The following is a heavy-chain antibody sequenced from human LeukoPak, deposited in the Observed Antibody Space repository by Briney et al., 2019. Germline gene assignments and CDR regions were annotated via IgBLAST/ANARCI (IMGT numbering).Heavy chain of an antibody. CDR2: ISGSGGST. CDR3: AKDYQWLGHFDAFDI. Sequence: GGFLRLSCAASGFTFSSYAMSWVRQAPGKGLEWVSAISGSGGSTYYADSVKGRFTISRDNSKNTLYLQMNSLGAEDTAVYYCAKDYQWLGHFDAFDIWGQGTMVTVSS. V-gene: IGHV3-23*01. D-gene: IGHD6-19*01. J-gene: IGHJ3*02. CDR1: GFTFSSYA.